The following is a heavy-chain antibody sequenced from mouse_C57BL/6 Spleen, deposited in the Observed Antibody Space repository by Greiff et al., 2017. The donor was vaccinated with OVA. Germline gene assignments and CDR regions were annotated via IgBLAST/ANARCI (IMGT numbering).Heavy chain of an antibody. CDR2: INPSSGYT. V-gene: IGHV1-4*01. CDR3: ASRPRLDY. Sequence: VQLQQSGAELARPGASVKMSCKASGYTFTSYTMHWVKQRPGQGLEWIGYINPSSGYTKYNQKFKDKATLTADKSSSTAYMQLSSLTSEDSAVDDCASRPRLDYWGQGTTLTVSA. CDR1: GYTFTSYT. J-gene: IGHJ2*01.